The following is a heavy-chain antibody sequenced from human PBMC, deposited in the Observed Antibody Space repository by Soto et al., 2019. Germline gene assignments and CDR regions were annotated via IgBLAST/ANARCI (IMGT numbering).Heavy chain of an antibody. Sequence: EVQLVESGGGLVQPGGSLRLSCAASGFTFSSYEMNWVRQAPGKGLEWVSYISSSGSTIYYADSVKGRFTISRDNAKNARYLQMNILRAEDTAVYYCARTPGGSSSWYANYYYYYGMDIWGQGTTVTVSS. V-gene: IGHV3-48*03. CDR3: ARTPGGSSSWYANYYYYYGMDI. D-gene: IGHD6-13*01. J-gene: IGHJ6*02. CDR1: GFTFSSYE. CDR2: ISSSGSTI.